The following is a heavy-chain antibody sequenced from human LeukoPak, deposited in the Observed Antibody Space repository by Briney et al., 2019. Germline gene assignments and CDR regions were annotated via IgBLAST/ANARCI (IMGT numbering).Heavy chain of an antibody. CDR3: ARDPRPLAGTGGY. D-gene: IGHD6-13*01. Sequence: SETLSLTCTVSGGSISSGGYYWGWIRQPPGKGLEWIGSIYHSGSTYYNPSLKSRVTISVDTSKNQFSLKLSSVTAADTAVYYCARDPRPLAGTGGYWGQGTLVTVSS. V-gene: IGHV4-39*07. CDR2: IYHSGST. CDR1: GGSISSGGYY. J-gene: IGHJ4*02.